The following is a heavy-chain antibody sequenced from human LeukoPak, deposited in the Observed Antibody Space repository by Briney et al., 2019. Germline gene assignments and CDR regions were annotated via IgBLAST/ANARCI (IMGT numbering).Heavy chain of an antibody. Sequence: ASVKVSCKASGYTFTSYTMDWVRQAPGQGLEWMGRINTNTGIPTYAQGFTGRFVFSLDTSVSTAYLQISSLKTEDTAVYYCARAPTQYIQDFFDPGGQGTLVTVSS. V-gene: IGHV7-4-1*02. CDR3: ARAPTQYIQDFFDP. CDR1: GYTFTSYT. D-gene: IGHD2-15*01. J-gene: IGHJ5*02. CDR2: INTNTGIP.